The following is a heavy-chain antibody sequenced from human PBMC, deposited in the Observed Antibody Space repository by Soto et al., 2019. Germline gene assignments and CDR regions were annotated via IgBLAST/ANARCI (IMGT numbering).Heavy chain of an antibody. D-gene: IGHD3-22*01. Sequence: GASVKVSCKASGGTFSSYTISWVRQAPGQGLEWMGRIIPILGIANYAQKFQGRVTIAADKSTSTAYMELSSLRSEDTAVYYCARGPYYYDSSGYYPSSIDYWGQGILVTVSS. CDR1: GGTFSSYT. CDR3: ARGPYYYDSSGYYPSSIDY. J-gene: IGHJ4*02. CDR2: IIPILGIA. V-gene: IGHV1-69*02.